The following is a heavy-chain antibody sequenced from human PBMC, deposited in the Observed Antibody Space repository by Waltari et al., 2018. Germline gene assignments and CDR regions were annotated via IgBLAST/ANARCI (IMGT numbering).Heavy chain of an antibody. D-gene: IGHD2-15*01. CDR2: IYHSGST. Sequence: QVQLQESGPGLVKPSETLSLTCAVSGYSISSGYYWGWIRQPPGKGLEWIGSIYHSGSTYYNPSLKSRVTISVDTSKNQFSLKLSSVTAADTAVYYCARGLLVVAANWFDPWGQGTLVTVSS. CDR1: GYSISSGYY. J-gene: IGHJ5*02. V-gene: IGHV4-38-2*01. CDR3: ARGLLVVAANWFDP.